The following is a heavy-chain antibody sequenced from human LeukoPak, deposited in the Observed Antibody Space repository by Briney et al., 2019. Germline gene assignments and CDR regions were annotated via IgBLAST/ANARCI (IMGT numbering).Heavy chain of an antibody. D-gene: IGHD3-22*01. J-gene: IGHJ4*02. CDR2: ISGSGGST. V-gene: IGHV3-23*01. CDR3: ASPGYYYDSSGYYYYFDY. CDR1: GFTFSSYG. Sequence: GGSLRLSCAASGFTFSSYGMSWVRQAPGKGLEWVSAISGSGGSTYYADSVKGRFTISRDNSKNTLYLQMNSLRAEDTAVYYCASPGYYYDSSGYYYYFDYWGQGTLVTVSS.